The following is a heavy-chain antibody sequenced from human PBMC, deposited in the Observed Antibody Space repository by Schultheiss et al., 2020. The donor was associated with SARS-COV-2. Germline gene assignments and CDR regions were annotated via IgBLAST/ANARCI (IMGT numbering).Heavy chain of an antibody. Sequence: SETLSLTCAVYGGSFSGYYWSWIRQPPGKGLEWIGEINHSGSTNYNPSLKSRVTMSVDTSKNQFSLKLSSVTAADTAVYYCARTYYDFWSGYANMDVWGKGTTVTVSS. J-gene: IGHJ6*03. CDR1: GGSFSGYY. D-gene: IGHD3-3*01. V-gene: IGHV4-34*01. CDR3: ARTYYDFWSGYANMDV. CDR2: INHSGST.